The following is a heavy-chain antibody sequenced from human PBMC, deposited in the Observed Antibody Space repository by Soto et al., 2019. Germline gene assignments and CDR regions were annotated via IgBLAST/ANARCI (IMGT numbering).Heavy chain of an antibody. CDR3: ARDLGYYESSGYFDY. V-gene: IGHV3-11*01. J-gene: IGHJ4*02. CDR2: IGSSDNII. D-gene: IGHD3-22*01. Sequence: RRLSCAASGFTFSDYYMRWIRQAPGKGLEWVSYIGSSDNIIYYADSVKGRFTMSRDNAKNSLYLQMNSLRAEDTAVYYCARDLGYYESSGYFDYWGQGTLVTVSS. CDR1: GFTFSDYY.